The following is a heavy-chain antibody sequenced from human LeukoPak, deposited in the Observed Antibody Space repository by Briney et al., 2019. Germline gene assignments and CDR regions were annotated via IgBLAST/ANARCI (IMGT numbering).Heavy chain of an antibody. CDR1: GFTFSSYA. D-gene: IGHD2-2*01. CDR2: ISGSGGST. J-gene: IGHJ6*02. V-gene: IGHV3-23*01. Sequence: GGSLRLSCAASGFTFSSYAMSWVRQAPGKGLEWVSAISGSGGSTYYADSVKGRFTISRDNSKNTLYLQMNSLRAEDMAVYYCAKGVEVPAATRPYYYYGMDVWGQGTTVTVSS. CDR3: AKGVEVPAATRPYYYYGMDV.